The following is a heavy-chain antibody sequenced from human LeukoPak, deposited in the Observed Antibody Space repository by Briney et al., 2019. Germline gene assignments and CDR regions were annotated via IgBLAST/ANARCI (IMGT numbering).Heavy chain of an antibody. CDR1: GYTFTGYY. V-gene: IGHV1-2*02. Sequence: ASVKVSXKASGYTFTGYYMHWVRQAPGQGLEWMGWINPNSGDTNYAQKFQGRVTVTRDTSISTAYMELSWLSTDDTAVYYCARDMVPAAIDVVRFDPWGQGTLVTVSS. CDR2: INPNSGDT. J-gene: IGHJ5*02. CDR3: ARDMVPAAIDVVRFDP. D-gene: IGHD2-2*02.